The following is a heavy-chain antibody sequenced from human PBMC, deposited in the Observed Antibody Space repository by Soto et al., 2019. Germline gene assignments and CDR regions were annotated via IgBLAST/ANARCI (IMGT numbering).Heavy chain of an antibody. CDR2: INHSGST. CDR1: GVSFSGYY. D-gene: IGHD1-1*01. J-gene: IGHJ4*02. V-gene: IGHV4-34*01. CDR3: ARHRNWKVAY. Sequence: XETLSLTCAVDGVSFSGYYWSWIRQPPGKGLEWIGEINHSGSTNYNPSLKSRVTISVDTSKNQFSLKVTSVTAADTAVYYCARHRNWKVAYWRQGALVTVSS.